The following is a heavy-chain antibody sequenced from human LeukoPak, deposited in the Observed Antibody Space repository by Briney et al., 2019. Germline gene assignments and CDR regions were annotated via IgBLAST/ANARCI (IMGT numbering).Heavy chain of an antibody. J-gene: IGHJ5*02. CDR2: INPNSGGT. V-gene: IGHV1-2*02. Sequence: ASVKVSCKASGYTFTGYYMHWVRQAPGQGLEWMGWINPNSGGTNYAQKFQGRVTMTRDTSISTAYMVLSRLRTDDTAVYYCARVPRRVGASWFDPWGQGTLVTVSS. CDR3: ARVPRRVGASWFDP. D-gene: IGHD1-26*01. CDR1: GYTFTGYY.